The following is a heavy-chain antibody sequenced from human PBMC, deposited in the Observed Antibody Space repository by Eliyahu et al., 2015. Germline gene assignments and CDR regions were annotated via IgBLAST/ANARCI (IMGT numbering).Heavy chain of an antibody. Sequence: QVQLQESGPGLVXPSEXLSLTCTVPNGSFYTYSWSWIRQPPGKGLEWIGYVXHSGSTNYXPSLESRVTISLDTPKNQFSLKLNSVTAADTAVYYCARVVYRRTFDXWGQGTPVIVSS. CDR3: ARVVYRRTFDX. V-gene: IGHV4-59*01. CDR2: VXHSGST. CDR1: NGSFYTYS. J-gene: IGHJ4*02. D-gene: IGHD3-10*01.